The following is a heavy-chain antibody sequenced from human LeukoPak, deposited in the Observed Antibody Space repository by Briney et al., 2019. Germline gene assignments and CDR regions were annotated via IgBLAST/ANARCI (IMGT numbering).Heavy chain of an antibody. CDR2: INAGNGNT. J-gene: IGHJ4*02. Sequence: ASVKVSCKASGYTFTSYAMHWVRQAPGQRLEWMGWINAGNGNTNYAQKLQGRVTMTTDTSTSTAYMELRSLRSDDTAVYYCASGDGSGYYYAPFDYWGQGTLVTVSS. V-gene: IGHV1-3*01. CDR1: GYTFTSYA. D-gene: IGHD3-22*01. CDR3: ASGDGSGYYYAPFDY.